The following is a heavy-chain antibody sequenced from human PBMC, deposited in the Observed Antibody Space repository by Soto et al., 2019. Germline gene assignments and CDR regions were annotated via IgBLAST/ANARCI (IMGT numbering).Heavy chain of an antibody. J-gene: IGHJ1*01. Sequence: EVQLLESGGGLIQPGGSLRLSCAASGFTVSSNYMSWVRQAPGKGLEWVSVIYSGGSTYYADSVKGRFTISRDNSKNTLYLQMNSLRAEDTAVYYCARDRVESGYPEYFQHWGQGTLVTVSP. CDR1: GFTVSSNY. CDR2: IYSGGST. V-gene: IGHV3-53*01. D-gene: IGHD3-22*01. CDR3: ARDRVESGYPEYFQH.